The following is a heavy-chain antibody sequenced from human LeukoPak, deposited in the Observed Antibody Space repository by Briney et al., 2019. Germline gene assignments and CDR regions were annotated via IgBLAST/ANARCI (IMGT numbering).Heavy chain of an antibody. D-gene: IGHD6-6*01. CDR3: AWSSIAARPLDY. CDR1: GYTFTSYY. J-gene: IGHJ4*02. V-gene: IGHV1-46*01. CDR2: INPSGGST. Sequence: GASVKVSCKASGYTFTSYYMHWVRQAPGQGLEWMGIINPSGGSTSNAQKFQGRVTMTSDTSTSTVYMELSSLRSEDTAVYYCAWSSIAARPLDYWGQGTLVTVSS.